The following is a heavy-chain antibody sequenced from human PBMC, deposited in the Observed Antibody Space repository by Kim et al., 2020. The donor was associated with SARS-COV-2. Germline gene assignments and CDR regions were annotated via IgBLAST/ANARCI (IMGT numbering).Heavy chain of an antibody. CDR1: GAFIQTGGDY. V-gene: IGHV4-31*03. J-gene: IGHJ3*02. CDR2: IFSRGTT. CDR3: ARDLDDSGGYLRSNAFDI. D-gene: IGHD3-22*01. Sequence: SETLSLTCTVSGAFIQTGGDYWNWIRQYPGKGLEWIGYIFSRGTTHYNRSLKSRVSLSLDTSKNQFSLTLTSVTAADTAVYFCARDLDDSGGYLRSNAFDIWGQGTMVTVAS.